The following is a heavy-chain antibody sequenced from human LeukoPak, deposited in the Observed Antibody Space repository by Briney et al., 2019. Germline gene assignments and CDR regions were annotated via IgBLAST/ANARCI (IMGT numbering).Heavy chain of an antibody. V-gene: IGHV1-18*01. CDR3: ARDGNYYDSSGYCY. CDR2: ISAYNGNT. CDR1: GYTFTSYG. J-gene: IGHJ4*02. D-gene: IGHD3-22*01. Sequence: ASVKVSCKASGYTFTSYGISWVRQAPGQGLEWMGWISAYNGNTNYAQKLQGRVTMTTDTSTSTAYMELRSLRSDDTAVYYCARDGNYYDSSGYCYWGQGTLVTVSS.